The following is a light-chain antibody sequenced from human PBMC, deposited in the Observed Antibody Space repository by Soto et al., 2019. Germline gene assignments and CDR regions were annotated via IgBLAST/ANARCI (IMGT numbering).Light chain of an antibody. CDR3: CSYAGSSTYV. Sequence: QSVLTQPASVSGSPGQSITISCTGTSSDVGSYNFVSWYQQHPGKASKLMIYEASKRPSGVSNRFSGSKSGNTASLTISGLQPEDEADYDCCSYAGSSTYVFGAG. V-gene: IGLV2-23*01. J-gene: IGLJ1*01. CDR1: SSDVGSYNF. CDR2: EAS.